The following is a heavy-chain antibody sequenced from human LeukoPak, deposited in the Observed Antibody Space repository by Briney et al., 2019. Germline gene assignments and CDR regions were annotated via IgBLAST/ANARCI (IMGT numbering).Heavy chain of an antibody. J-gene: IGHJ6*03. CDR2: ISAYNGNT. CDR1: GYTFTSYG. Sequence: ASVKVSCKASGYTFTSYGISWVRQAPGQGLEWMGWISAYNGNTNYAQKLQGRVTMTTDTSTSTDYMELRSLRSDDTAVYYCAREILIYDSWFGSVYYYYMDVWGKGTTVTVSS. D-gene: IGHD3-3*01. V-gene: IGHV1-18*01. CDR3: AREILIYDSWFGSVYYYYMDV.